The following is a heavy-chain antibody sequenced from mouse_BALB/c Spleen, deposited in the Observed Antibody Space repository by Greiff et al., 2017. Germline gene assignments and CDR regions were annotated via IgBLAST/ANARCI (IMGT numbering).Heavy chain of an antibody. CDR3: ARGTGTEAMDY. CDR1: GFTFSDYG. D-gene: IGHD4-1*01. V-gene: IGHV5-15*02. Sequence: VQLKESGGGLVQPGGSRKLSCAASGFTFSDYGMAWVRQAPGKGPEWVAFISNLAYSIYYADTVTGRFTISRENAKNTLYLEMSSLRSEDTAMYYCARGTGTEAMDYWGQGTSVTVSS. CDR2: ISNLAYSI. J-gene: IGHJ4*01.